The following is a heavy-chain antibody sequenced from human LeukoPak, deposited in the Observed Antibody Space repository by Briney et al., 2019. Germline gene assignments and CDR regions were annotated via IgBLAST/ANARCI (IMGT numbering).Heavy chain of an antibody. Sequence: PGGSLRLSCAASGFTFDDYAMHWVRQAPGKGLEWVSGISWNSGSIGYADSVKGRLTISRDNAKNSLYLQMTSLRAEDTALYYCAKGGSAVGRYYMDVWGKGTTVTVSS. CDR2: ISWNSGSI. V-gene: IGHV3-9*01. CDR3: AKGGSAVGRYYMDV. CDR1: GFTFDDYA. D-gene: IGHD6-13*01. J-gene: IGHJ6*03.